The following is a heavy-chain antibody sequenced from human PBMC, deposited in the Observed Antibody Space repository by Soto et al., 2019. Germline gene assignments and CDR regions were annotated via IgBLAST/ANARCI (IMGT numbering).Heavy chain of an antibody. D-gene: IGHD2-8*01. Sequence: PGGSLRLSCTASGFDFSQYSVHWVRQAPGKGLEWVAVVWYAGSKKYYGDSVKDRFTISRDNSKNTLDLQMSSLSVEDTAIYYCVRGGRTFMYASPFDDWGQGTLVTVSA. V-gene: IGHV3-33*01. CDR2: VWYAGSKK. J-gene: IGHJ4*02. CDR3: VRGGRTFMYASPFDD. CDR1: GFDFSQYS.